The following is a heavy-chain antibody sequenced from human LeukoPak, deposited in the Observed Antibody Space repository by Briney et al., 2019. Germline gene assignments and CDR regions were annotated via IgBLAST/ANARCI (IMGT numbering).Heavy chain of an antibody. J-gene: IGHJ3*02. CDR1: GYTFTSYG. D-gene: IGHD4-17*01. Sequence: ASVKVSCKASGYTFTSYGTSWVRQAPGQGLEWMGWISAYNGNTNYAQKLQGRVTMTTDTSTSTAYMELRSLRSDDTAVYYCARDYGDYGDDAFDIWGQGTMVTVSS. V-gene: IGHV1-18*01. CDR2: ISAYNGNT. CDR3: ARDYGDYGDDAFDI.